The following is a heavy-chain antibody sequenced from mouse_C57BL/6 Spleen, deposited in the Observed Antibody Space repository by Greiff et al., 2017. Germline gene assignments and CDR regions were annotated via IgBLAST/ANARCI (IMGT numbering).Heavy chain of an antibody. J-gene: IGHJ1*03. Sequence: VQLQQSGAELVKPGASVKMSCKASGYTFTTYPIEWMKQNHGKSLEWIGNFHPYNDDTKYNEKFKGKATLTVEKSSSTVYLGLSRLTSDDSAVYYCARGRYDGYPYWYFDVWGTGTTVTVSS. D-gene: IGHD2-3*01. CDR2: FHPYNDDT. CDR3: ARGRYDGYPYWYFDV. CDR1: GYTFTTYP. V-gene: IGHV1-47*01.